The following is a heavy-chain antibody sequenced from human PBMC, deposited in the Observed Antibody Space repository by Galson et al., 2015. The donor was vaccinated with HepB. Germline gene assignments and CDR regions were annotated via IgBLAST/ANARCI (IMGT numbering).Heavy chain of an antibody. D-gene: IGHD1-1*01. J-gene: IGHJ3*02. CDR2: IIPIFGTA. CDR1: GGTFSSYA. CDR3: AREGTTGTTGGGLRAFDI. Sequence: SVKVSCKASGGTFSSYAISWVRQAPGQGLEWMGGIIPIFGTANYAQKFQGRVTITADESTSTAYMEPSSLRSEDTAVYYCAREGTTGTTGGGLRAFDIWGQGTMVTVSS. V-gene: IGHV1-69*13.